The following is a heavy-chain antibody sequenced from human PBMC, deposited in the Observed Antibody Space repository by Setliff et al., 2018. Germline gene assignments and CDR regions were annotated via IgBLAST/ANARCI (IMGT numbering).Heavy chain of an antibody. CDR1: EFVFSTYD. V-gene: IGHV3-48*01. CDR3: AKSGGDHCCPLYHHYYMDV. J-gene: IGHJ6*03. D-gene: IGHD2-21*02. Sequence: PSETLSLSCAASEFVFSTYDMNWVRQAPGKGLEWISYTSSGSNSIYYADSVMGRFTISRDNDRNFLYLQMNRLRPEDTAVYYCAKSGGDHCCPLYHHYYMDVWGTGTTVTVSS. CDR2: TSSGSNSI.